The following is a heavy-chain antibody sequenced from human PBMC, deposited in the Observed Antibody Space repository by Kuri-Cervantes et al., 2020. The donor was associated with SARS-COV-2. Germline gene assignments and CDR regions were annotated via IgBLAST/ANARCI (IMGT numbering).Heavy chain of an antibody. D-gene: IGHD5-18*01. Sequence: ASVKVSCKASRDTFTTFGFSWVRQAPGQGLEWMGWINPNGGGTNYAQKFQGRVTMTRDTSISTAYMELSRLRSDDTAVYYCARDEGNRIGYSYGCWFDPWGQGTLVTVSS. J-gene: IGHJ5*02. CDR2: INPNGGGT. CDR1: RDTFTTFG. CDR3: ARDEGNRIGYSYGCWFDP. V-gene: IGHV1-2*02.